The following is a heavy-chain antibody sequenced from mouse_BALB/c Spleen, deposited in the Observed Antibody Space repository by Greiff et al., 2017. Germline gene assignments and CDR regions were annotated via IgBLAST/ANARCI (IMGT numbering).Heavy chain of an antibody. J-gene: IGHJ4*01. CDR1: GYTFTSYY. Sequence: VQLQESGAELVKPGASVKLSCKASGYTFTSYYMYWVKQRPGQGLEWIGRIDPYDSETHYNQKFKDKAILTVDKSSSTAYMQLSSLTSEDSAVYYCARGRYSYAMDYWGQGTSVTVSS. V-gene: IGHV1-74*01. D-gene: IGHD2-14*01. CDR3: ARGRYSYAMDY. CDR2: IDPYDSET.